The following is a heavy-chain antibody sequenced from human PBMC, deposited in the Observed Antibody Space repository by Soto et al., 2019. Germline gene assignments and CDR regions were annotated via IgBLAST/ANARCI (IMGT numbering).Heavy chain of an antibody. CDR2: IKHDGSEK. CDR3: ARRVEHIVVVNGIRYYYHGLDV. Sequence: VQLVESGGGVVQPGGSLRLSCAASGFTFSKYWMTWVRQAPGKGLEWVANIKHDGSEKYYVDSVEGRFTISRDNAKNSLYLQMNSLRAEDTAVYFCARRVEHIVVVNGIRYYYHGLDVWGQGTTVTVSS. D-gene: IGHD2-21*01. CDR1: GFTFSKYW. V-gene: IGHV3-7*03. J-gene: IGHJ6*02.